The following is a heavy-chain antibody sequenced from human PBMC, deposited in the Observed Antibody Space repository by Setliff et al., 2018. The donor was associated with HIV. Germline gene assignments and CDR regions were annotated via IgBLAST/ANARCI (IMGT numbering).Heavy chain of an antibody. D-gene: IGHD6-13*01. CDR2: ISSSTRYI. Sequence: GGSLRLSCAASGFTFSDHYMNWVRQAPGKGLEWVSCISSSTRYIYYADAVKGRFTISRDNAKNSLYLQMSSLRAEDTAVYYCAREMAATAHPDDPYFQHWGQGTLVTVSS. J-gene: IGHJ1*01. V-gene: IGHV3-21*01. CDR3: AREMAATAHPDDPYFQH. CDR1: GFTFSDHY.